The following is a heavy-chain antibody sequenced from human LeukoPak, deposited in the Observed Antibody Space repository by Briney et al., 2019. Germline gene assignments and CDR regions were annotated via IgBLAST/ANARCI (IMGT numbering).Heavy chain of an antibody. CDR3: ARSEYSSTWYGDYYYYYMDV. V-gene: IGHV3-74*01. D-gene: IGHD6-13*01. CDR2: INTDGSST. CDR1: GFTFSTFW. Sequence: GGSLRLSCAASGFTFSTFWMHWVRQAPGKGLVWVSRINTDGSSTIYADSVKGRFTISRVNAKNTLYLQMNSLRAEDTAVYYCARSEYSSTWYGDYYYYYMDVWGKGTTVTVSS. J-gene: IGHJ6*03.